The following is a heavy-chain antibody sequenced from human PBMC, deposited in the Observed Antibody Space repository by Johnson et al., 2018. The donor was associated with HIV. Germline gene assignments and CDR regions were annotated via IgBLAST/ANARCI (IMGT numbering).Heavy chain of an antibody. CDR2: ISGSGGST. D-gene: IGHD6-13*01. V-gene: IGHV3-23*04. J-gene: IGHJ3*02. CDR3: TTDGYSSSWNRDAFDI. Sequence: VQLVESGGGLVQPGRSLRLSCAASGFTFSTYWMSWVRQAPGKGLEWVSAISGSGGSTYYADSVKGRFTISRDNSKNTLYLQMNSLKTEDTAVYYCTTDGYSSSWNRDAFDIWGQGTMVTVSS. CDR1: GFTFSTYW.